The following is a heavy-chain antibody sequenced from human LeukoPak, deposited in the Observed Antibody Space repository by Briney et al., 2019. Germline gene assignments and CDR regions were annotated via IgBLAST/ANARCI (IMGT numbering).Heavy chain of an antibody. CDR1: GYTFTNYA. D-gene: IGHD1-14*01. V-gene: IGHV7-4-1*02. Sequence: ASVKVSCKASGYTFTNYAINWVRQAPGQGLEWMGWIKTNTGNPTFAQGFTGRFVFSLDTSVSTAYLQISSLKAEDTAMYYCARGHPGDYWGQGTLVTVSS. J-gene: IGHJ4*02. CDR2: IKTNTGNP. CDR3: ARGHPGDY.